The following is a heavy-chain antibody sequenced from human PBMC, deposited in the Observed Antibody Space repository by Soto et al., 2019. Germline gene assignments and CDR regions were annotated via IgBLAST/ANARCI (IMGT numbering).Heavy chain of an antibody. J-gene: IGHJ4*02. CDR1: GYTFTSYG. V-gene: IGHV1-18*01. CDR2: ISAYNGNT. D-gene: IGHD6-13*01. Sequence: QVQLVQSGAEVKKPGASVKVSCKASGYTFTSYGISWVRQAPGQGLEWMGWISAYNGNTNYAQKLQGRVTMTTDTSTSPADMERRSLRSDDTAVYSWARAWAAAGPFDYWGQGTLVTVSS. CDR3: ARAWAAAGPFDY.